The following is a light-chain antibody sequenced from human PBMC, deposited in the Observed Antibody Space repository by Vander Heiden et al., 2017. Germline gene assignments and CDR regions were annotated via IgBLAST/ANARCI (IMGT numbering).Light chain of an antibody. CDR3: QQYDRGRT. CDR2: RAS. V-gene: IGKV1-5*03. CDR1: EHISRW. J-gene: IGKJ1*01. Sequence: DIQMTQSPSTLSASVGDRVTITCRANEHISRWLAWYQQKPGKAPKLLIYRASSLESGVPSRFSGSGYGTEFTLTISSLQPDDLATYYCQQYDRGRTFGQGTKVEVK.